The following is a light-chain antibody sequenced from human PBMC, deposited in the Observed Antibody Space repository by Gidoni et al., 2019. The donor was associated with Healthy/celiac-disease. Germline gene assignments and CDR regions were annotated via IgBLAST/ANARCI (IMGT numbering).Light chain of an antibody. Sequence: AIRPSQSPSSFSASTGDRVTITCRASQGLSSYLPWYQQKPGKAPKLLIYAAPTLQSGVPSRCSGSGSGTEFTLTISCLQSEDLATYYCQQYYSYPLTFGGXTKVEIK. CDR3: QQYYSYPLT. CDR2: AAP. CDR1: QGLSSY. V-gene: IGKV1-8*01. J-gene: IGKJ4*01.